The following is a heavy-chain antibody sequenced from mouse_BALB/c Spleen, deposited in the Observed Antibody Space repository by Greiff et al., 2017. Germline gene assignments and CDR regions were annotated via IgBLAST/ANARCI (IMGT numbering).Heavy chain of an antibody. J-gene: IGHJ2*01. D-gene: IGHD1-1*01. V-gene: IGHV3-8*02. CDR2: ISYSGST. CDR3: ARYRYYGSSCYFDY. Sequence: VQLQQSGPSLVKPSQTLSLTCSVTGDSITSGYWNWIRKFPGNKLEYMGYISYSGSTYYNPSLKSRISITRDTSKNQYYLQLNSVTTEDTATYYCARYRYYGSSCYFDYWGQGTTLTVSS. CDR1: GDSITSGY.